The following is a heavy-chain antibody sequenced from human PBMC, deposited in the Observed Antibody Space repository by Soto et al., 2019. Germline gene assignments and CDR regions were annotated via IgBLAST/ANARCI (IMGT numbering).Heavy chain of an antibody. CDR2: ISGSGGST. CDR1: GFTFSSYA. Sequence: PGGSLRLSCAASGFTFSSYAMSWVRQAPGKGLEWVSAISGSGGSTYYADSVKGRFTISRDNSKNTLYLQMNSLRAEDTAVYYCARGVLGYYYGMDVWGQGTTVTVSS. CDR3: ARGVLGYYYGMDV. D-gene: IGHD3-16*01. J-gene: IGHJ6*02. V-gene: IGHV3-23*01.